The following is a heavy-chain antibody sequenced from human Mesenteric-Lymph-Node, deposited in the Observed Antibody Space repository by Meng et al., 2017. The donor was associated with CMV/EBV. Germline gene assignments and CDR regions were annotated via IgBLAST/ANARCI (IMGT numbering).Heavy chain of an antibody. CDR2: IYSGGST. V-gene: IGHV3-53*01. CDR1: DNSITYYA. D-gene: IGHD3-10*01. Sequence: GESLKISCVASDNSITYYAMDWVRQAPGKGLEWVSVIYSGGSTYYADSVKGRFTISRDNSKNTLYLQMNSLRAEDTAVYYCVRYYGAGSYFGDSWGQGTQVTVSS. J-gene: IGHJ4*02. CDR3: VRYYGAGSYFGDS.